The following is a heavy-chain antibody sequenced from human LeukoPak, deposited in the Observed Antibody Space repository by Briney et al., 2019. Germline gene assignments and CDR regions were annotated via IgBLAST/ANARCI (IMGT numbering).Heavy chain of an antibody. CDR1: GGSISSSNW. Sequence: SETLSLTCAVSGGSISSSNWWSWVRQPPGKGLEWIGEIYHSGGSNYNPSLKSRLTISVDKSMNQFSLKLSSVTAADTAVYYCASRSWAAAGTPFDYWGQGILVTVSS. D-gene: IGHD6-13*01. J-gene: IGHJ4*02. CDR2: IYHSGGS. CDR3: ASRSWAAAGTPFDY. V-gene: IGHV4-4*02.